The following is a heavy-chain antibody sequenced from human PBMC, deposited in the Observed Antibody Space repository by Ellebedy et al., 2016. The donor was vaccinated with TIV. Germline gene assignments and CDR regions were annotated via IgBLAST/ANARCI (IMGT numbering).Heavy chain of an antibody. J-gene: IGHJ5*02. CDR1: GYTFTSYA. Sequence: AASVKVSCKASGYTFTSYAMHWVRQAPGQRLEWMGWINADNGNTKYSQKFQGRVTITRDTSTSTVYMELSSLRSEDTAVYSCARGSVYDSSGYYYGGRSDAWGQGSLVTVSS. CDR2: INADNGNT. D-gene: IGHD3-22*01. CDR3: ARGSVYDSSGYYYGGRSDA. V-gene: IGHV1-3*01.